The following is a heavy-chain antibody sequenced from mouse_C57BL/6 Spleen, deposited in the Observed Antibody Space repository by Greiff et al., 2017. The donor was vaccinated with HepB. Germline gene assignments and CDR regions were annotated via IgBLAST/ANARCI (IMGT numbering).Heavy chain of an antibody. D-gene: IGHD2-5*01. CDR3: TTYSNYGKFAY. Sequence: VQLQQSGAELVRPGASVKLSCTASGFNIKDDYMHWVKQRPEQGLEWIGWIDPENGDTEYASKFQGKATITADTSSNTAYLQLSSLTSEDTAVYYCTTYSNYGKFAYWGQGTLVTVSA. CDR2: IDPENGDT. V-gene: IGHV14-4*01. CDR1: GFNIKDDY. J-gene: IGHJ3*01.